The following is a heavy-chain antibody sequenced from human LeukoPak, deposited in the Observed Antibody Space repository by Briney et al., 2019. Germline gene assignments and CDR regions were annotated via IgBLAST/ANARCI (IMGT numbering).Heavy chain of an antibody. CDR3: ARNDFWSGYYTEVGAFDI. J-gene: IGHJ3*02. CDR2: ISSSGAGT. V-gene: IGHV3-23*01. CDR1: GFTFSTYG. Sequence: GGSLRLTCTDSGFTFSTYGMSWVRQAPGKGLEWVSAISSSGAGTSYADSVKGRFTISRDNSKNTLYLQMNSLRAEDTAVYYCARNDFWSGYYTEVGAFDIWGQGTMVTVSS. D-gene: IGHD3-3*01.